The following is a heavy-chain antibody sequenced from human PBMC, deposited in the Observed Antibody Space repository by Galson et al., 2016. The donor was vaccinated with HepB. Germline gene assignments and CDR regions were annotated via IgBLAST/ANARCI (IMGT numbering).Heavy chain of an antibody. V-gene: IGHV1-18*01. Sequence: SVKVSCKASGYTFTTSGISWVRQAPGRGLEWMGWISTYSGNTKYAQKFQGGLTLTTDSSTTTAYMELRSLRFDDTALYYCARDVQYRFDSWGQGTLVTVSS. CDR2: ISTYSGNT. D-gene: IGHD2/OR15-2a*01. J-gene: IGHJ4*02. CDR3: ARDVQYRFDS. CDR1: GYTFTTSG.